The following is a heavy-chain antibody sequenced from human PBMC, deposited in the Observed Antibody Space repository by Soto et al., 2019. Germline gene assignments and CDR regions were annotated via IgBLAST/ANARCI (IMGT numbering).Heavy chain of an antibody. D-gene: IGHD3-22*01. CDR1: EFTFSSSA. J-gene: IGHJ4*02. V-gene: IGHV3-23*01. Sequence: EVQLLESGGGLVPXGGSLSLSCAASEFTFSSSAMSWVRQAPGKGLEWVSAISGSGGTSYYADSVKGRFTISRDNSKNPLDLQMNSLRAKDTAIYYSAKYDNTNDGGRKMDDGGQGTVVTVDS. CDR3: AKYDNTNDGGRKMDD. CDR2: ISGSGGTS.